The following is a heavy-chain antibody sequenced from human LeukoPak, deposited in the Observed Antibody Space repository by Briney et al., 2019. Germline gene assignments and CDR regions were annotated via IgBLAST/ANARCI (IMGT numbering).Heavy chain of an antibody. J-gene: IGHJ4*02. CDR1: GFTFSDTW. Sequence: GGSLRLSCAASGFTFSDTWMHWVRQAPGEGLVWVSRIRSDGSDTRYAESVKGRFTISRDNSRNTLYLQMDSLSAEDTAVYYCVKVDTWGQGTLVTVSS. CDR2: IRSDGSDT. D-gene: IGHD3-22*01. V-gene: IGHV3-74*01. CDR3: VKVDT.